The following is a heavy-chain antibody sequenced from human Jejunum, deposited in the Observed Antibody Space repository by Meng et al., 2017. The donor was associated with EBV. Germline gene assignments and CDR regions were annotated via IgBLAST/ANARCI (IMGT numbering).Heavy chain of an antibody. J-gene: IGHJ4*02. Sequence: QITLKESGPTLVNPPQTLTLTCTFSGFSLTTSGVGVGWIRQPPGKAPEWLALIYWDDDKRYSPSLKSRLTITKDTSKNQVVLTMTNMDPVDTGTYFCAHSPMRTSSSGYPRGFDYWGQGTLVTVSS. D-gene: IGHD5-12*01. V-gene: IGHV2-5*02. CDR3: AHSPMRTSSSGYPRGFDY. CDR1: GFSLTTSGVG. CDR2: IYWDDDK.